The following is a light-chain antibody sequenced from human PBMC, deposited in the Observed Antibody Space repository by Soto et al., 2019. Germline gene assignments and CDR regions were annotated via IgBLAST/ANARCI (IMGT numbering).Light chain of an antibody. CDR2: SAS. CDR1: QKISNKY. Sequence: EIVLTQSPGILSLSPGERATLSCRARQKISNKYLAWYQQKPGQAPRLLIFSASTRATGIPDRFVGRGSGTDFTLTISRLEPEDFAVYYCQQYDLALNFGPGTKVEIK. V-gene: IGKV3-20*01. J-gene: IGKJ3*01. CDR3: QQYDLALN.